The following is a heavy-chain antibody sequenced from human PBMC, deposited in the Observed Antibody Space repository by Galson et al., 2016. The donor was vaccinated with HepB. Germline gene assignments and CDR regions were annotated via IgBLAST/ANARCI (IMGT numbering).Heavy chain of an antibody. J-gene: IGHJ4*02. CDR3: ARYGTSSWYFDY. CDR2: ISSSSDYI. D-gene: IGHD6-13*01. V-gene: IGHV3-21*01. Sequence: SLRLSCAASGFTFSSYSMNWVRQAPGKGLEWVSSISSSSDYIYYADSVRGRFTISRDNAKNSLYLQMNSLRPEDTAVYYCARYGTSSWYFDYWGQGILVTVSS. CDR1: GFTFSSYS.